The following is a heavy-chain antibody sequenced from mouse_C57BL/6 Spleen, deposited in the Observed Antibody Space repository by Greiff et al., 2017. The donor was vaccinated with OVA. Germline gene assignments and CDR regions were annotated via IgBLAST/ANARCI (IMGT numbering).Heavy chain of an antibody. CDR3: AREGYYAMDY. V-gene: IGHV5-17*01. Sequence: DVMLVESGGGLVKPGGSLKLSCAASGFTFSDYGMHWVRQAPEKGLEWVAYISSGSSTIYYADTVKGRFTISRDNAKNTLFLQMTSLRSEDTAMYYCAREGYYAMDYWGRGTSVTVSS. J-gene: IGHJ4*01. CDR2: ISSGSSTI. CDR1: GFTFSDYG.